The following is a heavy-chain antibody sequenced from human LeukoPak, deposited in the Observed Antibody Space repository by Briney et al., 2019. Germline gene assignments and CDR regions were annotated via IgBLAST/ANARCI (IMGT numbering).Heavy chain of an antibody. CDR1: GFTFSSYA. J-gene: IGHJ4*02. V-gene: IGHV3-23*01. D-gene: IGHD2-15*01. Sequence: PGGSLRLSCAASGFTFSSYAMSWVRQAPGKGLEWVSAISGSGGSTYYADSVKGRFTISRDNSKNTLYLQMNSLRAEDTAVYYCASYIPDIVVVAAATDRRDYWGQGTLVTVSS. CDR3: ASYIPDIVVVAAATDRRDY. CDR2: ISGSGGST.